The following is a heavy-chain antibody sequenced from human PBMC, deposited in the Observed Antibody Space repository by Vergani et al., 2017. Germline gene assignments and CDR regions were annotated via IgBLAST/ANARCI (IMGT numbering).Heavy chain of an antibody. V-gene: IGHV3-9*01. D-gene: IGHD3-22*01. Sequence: EVQLVESGGGLVQPGRSLRLSCAASGFTFDDYAMHWVRQAPGKGLEWLSGISWNSGSIGYADSVKGRFTISRDNAENSLYLQMNSLRPEDTALYYCAKDSSGYYQEYYFDYWGQGTLVTVSS. CDR2: ISWNSGSI. CDR3: AKDSSGYYQEYYFDY. J-gene: IGHJ4*02. CDR1: GFTFDDYA.